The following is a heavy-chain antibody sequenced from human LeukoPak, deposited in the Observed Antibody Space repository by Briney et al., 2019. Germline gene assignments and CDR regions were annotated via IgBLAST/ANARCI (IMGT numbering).Heavy chain of an antibody. CDR2: IYHSGST. D-gene: IGHD2-15*01. Sequence: SETLSLTGAVSGYSISSGYYWGWIRQPPGKGLERIGSIYHSGSTYYNPSLKSRVTISVDTSKNLFSLKLSSVTAADTAVYYCARQAGYCSGGSCYGGWFDPWGQGTLVTVSS. CDR1: GYSISSGYY. CDR3: ARQAGYCSGGSCYGGWFDP. V-gene: IGHV4-38-2*01. J-gene: IGHJ5*02.